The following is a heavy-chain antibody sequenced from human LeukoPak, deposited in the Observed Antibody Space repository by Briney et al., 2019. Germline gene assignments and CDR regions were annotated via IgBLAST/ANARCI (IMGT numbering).Heavy chain of an antibody. CDR2: FDPEDGET. J-gene: IGHJ4*02. CDR1: GYTLTELF. V-gene: IGHV1-24*01. Sequence: ASVKVSCKVSGYTLTELFMHWVRQAPGKGLEWMGGFDPEDGETIYAQKFQGRVTMTEDTSTDTAYMELSSLRSEDTAVYYCATFYQLQYYFDYWGQGTLVTVSS. CDR3: ATFYQLQYYFDY. D-gene: IGHD2-2*01.